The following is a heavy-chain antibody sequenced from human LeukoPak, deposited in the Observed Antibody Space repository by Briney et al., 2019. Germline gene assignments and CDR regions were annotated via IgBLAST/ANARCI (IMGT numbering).Heavy chain of an antibody. CDR2: INLNSGGA. CDR3: AKIRLGRLDP. D-gene: IGHD6-6*01. V-gene: IGHV1-2*02. J-gene: IGHJ5*02. CDR1: GDTFSNYY. Sequence: ASVTVSCKASGDTFSNYYIHWLRQAPGQGPEWVGWINLNSGGANYAQKFQGRVTLTRDTSISTAYLVLSSLRSDDTSIYYCAKIRLGRLDPWGQGTLVTVSS.